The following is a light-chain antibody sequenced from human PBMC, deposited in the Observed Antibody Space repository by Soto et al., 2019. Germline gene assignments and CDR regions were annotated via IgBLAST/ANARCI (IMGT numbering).Light chain of an antibody. V-gene: IGKV1-27*01. CDR3: QKYNSAPRT. J-gene: IGKJ1*01. CDR1: QGISNY. Sequence: DIQMTQSPSSLSASVGDRVTITCRASQGISNYLAWYQQKPGKVPKLLIYAASTLQSGVPSRFSGSGSGTDFTLTISRLQPEDASTYYCQKYNSAPRTFGQGTKVEIK. CDR2: AAS.